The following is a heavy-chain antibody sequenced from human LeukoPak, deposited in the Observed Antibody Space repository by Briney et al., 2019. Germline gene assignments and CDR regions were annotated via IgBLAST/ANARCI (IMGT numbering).Heavy chain of an antibody. CDR2: IYYSGST. V-gene: IGHV4-39*01. CDR1: GCTISSSSHY. J-gene: IGHJ3*02. CDR3: AGHPPYYDDSSGYYSGNAFDM. D-gene: IGHD3-22*01. Sequence: SETLSLTCTVSGCTISSSSHYWGWLRQPQGMGLDWIGSIYYSGSTYYNPSLMSRVTISVDTSKNQFSLKLSSVTAADTAMYYCAGHPPYYDDSSGYYSGNAFDMWGEGTMVTVSS.